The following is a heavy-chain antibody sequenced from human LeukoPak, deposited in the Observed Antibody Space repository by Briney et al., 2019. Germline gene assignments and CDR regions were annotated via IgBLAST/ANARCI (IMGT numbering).Heavy chain of an antibody. J-gene: IGHJ4*02. CDR1: GFTFSGSA. Sequence: PGGSLKLSCAASGFTFSGSAMHWVRQASGKGLEWVGRIRSKANSYATAYAASVKGRFTICRDDSKNTAYLQINSLKTEDTAVYYCISDTVEYYDFWSGYYTAPFDYWGQGTLVTVSS. V-gene: IGHV3-73*01. D-gene: IGHD3-3*01. CDR3: ISDTVEYYDFWSGYYTAPFDY. CDR2: IRSKANSYAT.